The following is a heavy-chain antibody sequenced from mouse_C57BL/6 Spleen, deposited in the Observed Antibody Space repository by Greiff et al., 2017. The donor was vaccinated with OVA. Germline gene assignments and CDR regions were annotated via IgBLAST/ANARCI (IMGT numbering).Heavy chain of an antibody. V-gene: IGHV1-82*01. Sequence: VKLMESGPELVKPGASVKISCKASGYAFSSSWMNWVKQRPGKGLEWIGRIYPGDGDTNYNGKFKGKATLTADKSSSTAYMQLSSLTSEDSAVYFCAKMETGTWYFDVWGTGTTVTVSS. CDR2: IYPGDGDT. CDR1: GYAFSSSW. D-gene: IGHD4-1*01. J-gene: IGHJ1*03. CDR3: AKMETGTWYFDV.